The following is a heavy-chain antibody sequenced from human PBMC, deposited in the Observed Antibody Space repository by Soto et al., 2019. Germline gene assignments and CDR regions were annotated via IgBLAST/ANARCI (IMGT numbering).Heavy chain of an antibody. J-gene: IGHJ4*02. V-gene: IGHV4-34*01. Sequence: QVQLQQWGAGLLKPSETLSLTCAVYGGSPSGYYWSWIRQPPGKGLEWIGEINHSGSTNYNPSLKSRVTISVDTSKNQLSLKLSSVTAADTAVYYCARERGGATMFDYWGQGTLVTVSS. D-gene: IGHD5-12*01. CDR1: GGSPSGYY. CDR3: ARERGGATMFDY. CDR2: INHSGST.